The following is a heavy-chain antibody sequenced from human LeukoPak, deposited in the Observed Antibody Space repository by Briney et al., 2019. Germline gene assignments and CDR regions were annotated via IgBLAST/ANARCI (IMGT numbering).Heavy chain of an antibody. Sequence: PGGSLRLSCAASGFTFSGSAMHWVRQASGKGLEWVGRIRSKANSYATAYAASVKGRFTISRDDSKNTAYLQMNSLKAEDTAVYYCTISSYYYDSSGYYYVRYFDYWGQGTLVTVSS. J-gene: IGHJ4*02. CDR1: GFTFSGSA. CDR2: IRSKANSYAT. V-gene: IGHV3-73*01. CDR3: TISSYYYDSSGYYYVRYFDY. D-gene: IGHD3-22*01.